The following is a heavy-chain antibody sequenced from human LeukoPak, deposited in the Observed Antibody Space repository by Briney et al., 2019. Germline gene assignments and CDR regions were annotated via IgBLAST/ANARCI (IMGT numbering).Heavy chain of an antibody. Sequence: SETLSVTCAVYGGSFSGYYWSWIRQPPGKGLEWIGEINHSGSTNYNPSLKSRVTISVDTSKNQFSLKLSSVTAADTAVYYCARGWYSSGWYIDYWGQGTLVTVSS. V-gene: IGHV4-34*01. CDR3: ARGWYSSGWYIDY. D-gene: IGHD6-19*01. CDR2: INHSGST. CDR1: GGSFSGYY. J-gene: IGHJ4*02.